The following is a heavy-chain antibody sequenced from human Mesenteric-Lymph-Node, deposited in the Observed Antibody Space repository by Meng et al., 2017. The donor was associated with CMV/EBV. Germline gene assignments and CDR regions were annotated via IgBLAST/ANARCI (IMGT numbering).Heavy chain of an antibody. J-gene: IGHJ6*02. CDR2: INPNSGGT. V-gene: IGHV1-2*02. Sequence: ASVKVSCKASGYTFTGYYMPWVRQAPGQGLEWMGWINPNSGGTNYAQKFQGRVTMTRDTSISTAYMELSRLRSDDTAVYYCARAFCSGGSCYWGAYYYGMDVWGQGTTVTVSS. CDR3: ARAFCSGGSCYWGAYYYGMDV. D-gene: IGHD2-15*01. CDR1: GYTFTGYY.